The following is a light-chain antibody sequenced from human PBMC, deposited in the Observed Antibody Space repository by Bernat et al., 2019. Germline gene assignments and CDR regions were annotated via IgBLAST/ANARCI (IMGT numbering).Light chain of an antibody. J-gene: IGLJ2*01. CDR1: SSDVGSYNR. Sequence: QSALTQPPSVSGSPGQSVTISCTGTSSDVGSYNRVSWYQQPPGTAPKLMIYDVSNRPSGVSNRFSGSKSGNTASLTISGLQAEDEADYYCSSYTSSSTLVVFGGGTTLTVL. CDR3: SSYTSSSTLVV. V-gene: IGLV2-18*02. CDR2: DVS.